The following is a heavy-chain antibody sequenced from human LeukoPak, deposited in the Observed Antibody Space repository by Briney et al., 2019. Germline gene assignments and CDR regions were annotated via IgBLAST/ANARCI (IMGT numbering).Heavy chain of an antibody. CDR2: IFYSGST. J-gene: IGHJ3*02. V-gene: IGHV4-59*04. Sequence: PSETLSLTCTVSGGSLSTYYWSWIRHPPGKGLEWIGYIFYSGSTYYSPSLKSRVTISLDTSRNQFSLKLNSVTAADTAVYYCAKSNGYGLVDIWGQGTMVTVSS. CDR1: GGSLSTYY. CDR3: AKSNGYGLVDI. D-gene: IGHD3-10*01.